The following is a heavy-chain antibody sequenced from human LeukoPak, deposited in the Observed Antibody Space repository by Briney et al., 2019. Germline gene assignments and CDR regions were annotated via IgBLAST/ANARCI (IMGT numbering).Heavy chain of an antibody. CDR1: GYSISSGYY. Sequence: SETLSLTCTVSGYSISSGYYWGWIRQPPGKGLEWIGEINHSGSTNYNPSLKSRVTISVDTSKNQFSLKLSSVTAADTAVYYCARQLRYFDWLLKFDYWGQGTLVTVSS. J-gene: IGHJ4*02. CDR2: INHSGST. CDR3: ARQLRYFDWLLKFDY. V-gene: IGHV4-38-2*02. D-gene: IGHD3-9*01.